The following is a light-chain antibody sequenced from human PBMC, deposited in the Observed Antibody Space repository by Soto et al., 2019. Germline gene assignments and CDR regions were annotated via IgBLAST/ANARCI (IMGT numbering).Light chain of an antibody. CDR1: QTVDSSY. J-gene: IGKJ5*01. V-gene: IGKV3D-20*02. Sequence: EIVLTRSPGTLSLSPGERATLSFMASQTVDSSYLAWYQQKPGQAPRLLIYGVSSRATGIPDRFRGSGSGTDFTLTISRLEPEDFAVYYCQQRKNWPITFGQGTRLEI. CDR2: GVS. CDR3: QQRKNWPIT.